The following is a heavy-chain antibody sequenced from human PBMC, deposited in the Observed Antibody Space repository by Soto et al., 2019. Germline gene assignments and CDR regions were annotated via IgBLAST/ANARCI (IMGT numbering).Heavy chain of an antibody. CDR1: GFTFSHYA. Sequence: QVQLVESGGGVVQPGRSLRLSCAASGFTFSHYAMHWVRQAPGKGLEWVALVSHDGNNKYYADSVKSRFTISRADSKNTLYLQMNSLRAQDTAVFYCARDLGDYPSRADAFDIWGQGTVVTVSS. J-gene: IGHJ3*02. D-gene: IGHD4-17*01. CDR2: VSHDGNNK. V-gene: IGHV3-30-3*01. CDR3: ARDLGDYPSRADAFDI.